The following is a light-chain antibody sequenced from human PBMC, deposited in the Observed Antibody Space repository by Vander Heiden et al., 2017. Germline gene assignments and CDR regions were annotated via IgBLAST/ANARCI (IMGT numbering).Light chain of an antibody. Sequence: HSVPTQLPSTSGTPGQRVTISCSGSSSNIGSNAVNWYQQLPGAAPRLLIYNNDQRPSGVTDRLSGSKSGTSASLSVSRLRSEDEADYYCAAWDDSLTGLVFGGGTKLTVL. CDR3: AAWDDSLTGLV. CDR2: NND. V-gene: IGLV1-44*01. J-gene: IGLJ2*01. CDR1: SSNIGSNA.